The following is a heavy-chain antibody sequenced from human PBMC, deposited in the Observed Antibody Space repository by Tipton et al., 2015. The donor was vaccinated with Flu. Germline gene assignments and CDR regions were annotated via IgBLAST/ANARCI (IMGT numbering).Heavy chain of an antibody. CDR1: GFTFSDYE. V-gene: IGHV3-48*03. D-gene: IGHD2-2*01. J-gene: IGHJ4*02. Sequence: SLRLSCAVSGFTFSDYEMNWVRQAPGKGLEWVSHINPSGTTKYYADAVKGRFAISRDNAKNSLHLHMNSLRAEDTAVYYCARTRGGYCSSSSCYADYFDYWGQGTLVTVSS. CDR3: ARTRGGYCSSSSCYADYFDY. CDR2: INPSGTTK.